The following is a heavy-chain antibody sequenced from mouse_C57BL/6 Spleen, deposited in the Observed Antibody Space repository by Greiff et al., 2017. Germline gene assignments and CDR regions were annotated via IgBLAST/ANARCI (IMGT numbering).Heavy chain of an antibody. D-gene: IGHD2-2*01. V-gene: IGHV1-81*01. J-gene: IGHJ2*01. CDR1: GFTFTSYG. Sequence: VQLQQSGAELARPGASVKLSCTASGFTFTSYGISWVQQRTGQGLEWIGEIYPRSGNTYYTAKFKGKATLTADKSSSTAYMELRSLTSEDSAVYFCARPYGDDGEDEFDYWGQGTTLTVSS. CDR2: IYPRSGNT. CDR3: ARPYGDDGEDEFDY.